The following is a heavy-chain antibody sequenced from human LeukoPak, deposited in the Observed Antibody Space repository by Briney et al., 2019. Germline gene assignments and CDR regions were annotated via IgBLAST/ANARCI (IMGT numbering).Heavy chain of an antibody. CDR1: GGSISGDGQY. D-gene: IGHD2-2*01. Sequence: SQTLSLTCTVSGGSISGDGQYWSWIRQPPGKGLEWIGYIYYSGSTNYNPSLKSRVTISVDTSKNQFSLKLSSVTAADTAVYYCARVPGGSSTSDGFDYWGQGTLVTVSS. CDR2: IYYSGST. CDR3: ARVPGGSSTSDGFDY. V-gene: IGHV4-61*08. J-gene: IGHJ4*02.